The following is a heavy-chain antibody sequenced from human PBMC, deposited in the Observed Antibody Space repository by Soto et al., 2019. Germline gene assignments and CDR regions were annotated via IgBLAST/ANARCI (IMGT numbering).Heavy chain of an antibody. CDR3: TRHVRNLAPYPFDY. D-gene: IGHD3-10*02. CDR1: GDPFSGSS. V-gene: IGHV3-73*01. Sequence: PGGSMRLSCAASGDPFSGSSMHGVRQASGKGLEWVGRIRSKANSYATAYAASVKGRFTISRDDSKNTAYLQMNSLKTEDTAVYYCTRHVRNLAPYPFDYWGQGTLVTVSS. J-gene: IGHJ4*02. CDR2: IRSKANSYAT.